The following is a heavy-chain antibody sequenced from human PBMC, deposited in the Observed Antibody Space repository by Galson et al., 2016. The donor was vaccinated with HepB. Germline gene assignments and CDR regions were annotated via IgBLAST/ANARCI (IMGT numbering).Heavy chain of an antibody. CDR3: ARDGPQYFDWSSDF. D-gene: IGHD3-9*01. J-gene: IGHJ4*02. Sequence: SLRLSCAASGFTFDDHAMHWVRQSPGKGLEWVAVIWYDSSNEKYADFVKGRFTISRDNPKNTLYLQMNSLRVEDTAVYYCARDGPQYFDWSSDFWGQGTLVTVSA. CDR1: GFTFDDHA. CDR2: IWYDSSNE. V-gene: IGHV3-33*01.